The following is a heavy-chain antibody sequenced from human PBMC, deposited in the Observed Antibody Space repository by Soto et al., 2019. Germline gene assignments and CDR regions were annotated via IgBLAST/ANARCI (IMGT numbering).Heavy chain of an antibody. D-gene: IGHD6-13*01. V-gene: IGHV1-69*06. J-gene: IGHJ6*02. CDR3: ARAVIRIAAAGYYYYGMDV. CDR1: GGPFSSYA. CDR2: IIPIFGTA. Sequence: SVKVSCKASGGPFSSYAISWVRQAPGQGLEWMGGIIPIFGTANYAQKFQGRVTITADKSTSTAYMELSSLRSEDTAVYYCARAVIRIAAAGYYYYGMDVWGQGTTVTVSS.